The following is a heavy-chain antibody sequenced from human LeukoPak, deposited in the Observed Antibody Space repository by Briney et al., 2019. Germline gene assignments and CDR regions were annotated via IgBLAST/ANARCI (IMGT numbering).Heavy chain of an antibody. D-gene: IGHD1-26*01. Sequence: GGSLRLSCAASGFTFSSYSMNWVRQAPGKGLEWVSSISSSSSYIYYADSVKGRFTISRDNAKNSLYLQMNSLRAEDTAVYYCARDGPSIVGAPLFDYWGQGTLVTVSS. CDR3: ARDGPSIVGAPLFDY. CDR1: GFTFSSYS. V-gene: IGHV3-21*01. J-gene: IGHJ4*02. CDR2: ISSSSSYI.